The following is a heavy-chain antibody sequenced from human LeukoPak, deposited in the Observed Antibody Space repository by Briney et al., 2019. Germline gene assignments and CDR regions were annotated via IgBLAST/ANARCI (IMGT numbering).Heavy chain of an antibody. CDR3: AKVRCSSTTCYKGAFDI. J-gene: IGHJ3*02. CDR2: IRDSGGST. D-gene: IGHD2-2*02. V-gene: IGHV3-23*01. CDR1: GFTFSSYA. Sequence: GGSLRLSCAASGFTFSSYAMSWVRQATGKGLEWVSSIRDSGGSTYYADSVKGRFTISRDNSKNTLYLQMNSLRAEDTAVYYCAKVRCSSTTCYKGAFDIWGQGTMVSVSS.